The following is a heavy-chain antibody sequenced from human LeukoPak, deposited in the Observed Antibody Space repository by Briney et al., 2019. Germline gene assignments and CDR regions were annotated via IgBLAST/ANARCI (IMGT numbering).Heavy chain of an antibody. CDR3: ARRKMDGDYATCNRFDP. CDR2: IYPGDSDT. CDR1: GNSFSSYW. D-gene: IGHD4-17*01. J-gene: IGHJ5*02. V-gene: IGHV5-51*01. Sequence: GESLKISCKASGNSFSSYWIGWVRRMPGKGLEWMGIIYPGDSDTRYSPSFQGQVTISADKYISTAYLQWSSLEASDTVMYYCARRKMDGDYATCNRFDPWGQGTLVTVSS.